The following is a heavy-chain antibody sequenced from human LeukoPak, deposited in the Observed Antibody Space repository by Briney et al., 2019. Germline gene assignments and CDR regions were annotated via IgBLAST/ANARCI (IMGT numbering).Heavy chain of an antibody. CDR2: ISSSSSYI. J-gene: IGHJ6*03. CDR3: ARDRSSSWTTYYYYYMDV. D-gene: IGHD6-13*01. V-gene: IGHV3-21*01. Sequence: GGSLRLSCAASGFTFSHYSMNWVRQAPGKGLEWVSFISSSSSYIYYADSVKGRFTISRDNAKNSLYLQVNSLRAEDTAVYYCARDRSSSWTTYYYYYMDVWGKGTTVTISS. CDR1: GFTFSHYS.